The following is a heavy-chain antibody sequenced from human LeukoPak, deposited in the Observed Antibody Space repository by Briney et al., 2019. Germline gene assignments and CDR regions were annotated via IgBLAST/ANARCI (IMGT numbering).Heavy chain of an antibody. J-gene: IGHJ4*02. D-gene: IGHD3-10*01. CDR3: AKADGSYKTLIDY. Sequence: GGSLRLSCAASGFTFSICAMNWVRQAPGKGLEWVSSISGSGGSTYYADSVKGRFTISRDSSKNTVYLQMNSLRAEDTAVYYCAKADGSYKTLIDYWGQGTLVTVSS. V-gene: IGHV3-23*01. CDR2: ISGSGGST. CDR1: GFTFSICA.